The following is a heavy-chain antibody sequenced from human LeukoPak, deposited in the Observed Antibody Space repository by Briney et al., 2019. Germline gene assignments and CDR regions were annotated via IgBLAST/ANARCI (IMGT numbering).Heavy chain of an antibody. Sequence: SETLSLTCTVSGGSISSYYWSWIRQPPGKGLEWIGYIYYTGSTNYNPSLKSRVTISVDTSKNQFSLKLTSVTAADTAVYYCARPLQGRTVTLHYWGQGTLVTVTS. CDR1: GGSISSYY. CDR3: ARPLQGRTVTLHY. J-gene: IGHJ4*02. D-gene: IGHD4-17*01. V-gene: IGHV4-59*01. CDR2: IYYTGST.